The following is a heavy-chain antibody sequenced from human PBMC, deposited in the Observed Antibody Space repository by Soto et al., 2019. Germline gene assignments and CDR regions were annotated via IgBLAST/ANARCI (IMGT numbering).Heavy chain of an antibody. CDR3: ARDTPPTDY. J-gene: IGHJ4*02. V-gene: IGHV1-18*01. CDR2: ISAYNTNT. CDR1: GYTFTSYH. Sequence: QVQLVQSGAEVKKPGASVKVSCKTSGYTFTSYHISWVRQAPGQGLEWMGWISAYNTNTNYAQKFQGRVTMTTDTLPSTAYMELRSLRSDDTAVYYGARDTPPTDYWGQGTLVTVSS.